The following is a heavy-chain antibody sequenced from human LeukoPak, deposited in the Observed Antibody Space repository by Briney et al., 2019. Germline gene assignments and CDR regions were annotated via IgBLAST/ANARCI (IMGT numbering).Heavy chain of an antibody. D-gene: IGHD3-9*01. CDR1: GGSISSYY. CDR2: IYTSGST. J-gene: IGHJ4*02. V-gene: IGHV4-4*07. Sequence: SETLSLTCTVSGGSISSYYWGWIRQPAGKGLEWIGRIYTSGSTNYNPSLKSRVTMSVDTSKNQFSLKLSSVTAADTAVYYCARSRDILTGYHFDYWGQGTLVTVSS. CDR3: ARSRDILTGYHFDY.